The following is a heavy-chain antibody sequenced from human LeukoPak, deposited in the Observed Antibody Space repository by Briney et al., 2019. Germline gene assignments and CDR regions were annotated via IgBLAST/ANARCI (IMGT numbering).Heavy chain of an antibody. V-gene: IGHV4-30-4*01. D-gene: IGHD3-22*01. CDR2: IYYIGSI. CDR1: GGSISSGDYY. J-gene: IGHJ6*02. Sequence: SQTLSLTCTVSGGSISSGDYYWSWIRQPPGKGLERIGYIYYIGSIYYNPSLKSRVTISVDTSKNQFSLKLSSVTAADTAVYYCARDSSGYSYGMDVWGQGTTVTVSS. CDR3: ARDSSGYSYGMDV.